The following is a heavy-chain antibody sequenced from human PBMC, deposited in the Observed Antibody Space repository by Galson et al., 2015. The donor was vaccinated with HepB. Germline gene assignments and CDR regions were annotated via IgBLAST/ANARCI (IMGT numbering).Heavy chain of an antibody. CDR2: MNPNSGKT. CDR1: GYTFTTYD. D-gene: IGHD2-15*01. CDR3: AKVGEGFCSGVECSSGYYIDV. V-gene: IGHV1-8*01. J-gene: IGHJ6*03. Sequence: SVKVSCKASGYTFTTYDINWVRQAAGQGLEWMGRMNPNSGKTDYAQKFQGRLTLTRNTSISTAYVELSSLRSEDTAVYYCAKVGEGFCSGVECSSGYYIDVWGKGTTVTVSS.